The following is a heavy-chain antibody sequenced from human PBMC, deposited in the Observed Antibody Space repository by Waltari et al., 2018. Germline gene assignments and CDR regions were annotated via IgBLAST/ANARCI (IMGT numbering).Heavy chain of an antibody. CDR1: GYTFSNYG. D-gene: IGHD3-22*01. Sequence: QVQLVQSGAEVRKPGASVKVSCKASGYTFSNYGIAWVRQAPGQGLEWMGWLRGDNGDTKYARECEGRLTVTTNTSTNTAHMELRSLRSDDTAVYYCARLYDSSAYYNTYLDPWGQGALVTVSS. CDR3: ARLYDSSAYYNTYLDP. J-gene: IGHJ5*02. CDR2: LRGDNGDT. V-gene: IGHV1-18*01.